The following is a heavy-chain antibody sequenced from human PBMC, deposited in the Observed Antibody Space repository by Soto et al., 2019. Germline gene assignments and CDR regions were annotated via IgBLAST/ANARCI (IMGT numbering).Heavy chain of an antibody. J-gene: IGHJ5*01. V-gene: IGHV3-48*03. D-gene: IGHD3-10*01. CDR3: ARYGTRGDW. CDR1: GFNFRLYE. CDR2: ISSSGLTT. Sequence: GGSLRLSCQASGFNFRLYEMHWVRKAPGKGLEWVSYISSSGLTTYYADFAEGRFTISRNNAKDSLYLHLNSLRVGDTAVYYCARYGTRGDWWGLGTQVTVSS.